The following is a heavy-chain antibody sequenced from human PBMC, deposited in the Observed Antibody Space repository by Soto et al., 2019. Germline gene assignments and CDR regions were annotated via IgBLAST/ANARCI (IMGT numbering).Heavy chain of an antibody. D-gene: IGHD3-16*01. CDR3: ARGYGGPSGWFDP. V-gene: IGHV1-3*01. CDR2: INAGNGNP. Sequence: QVQLVQSGAEVKKPGASVKVSCKASGYTFTSYAMHWVRQAAGQRLEWMGWINAGNGNPKYSQKLQGRVTITRDTPASTAERELSRLRSEETAVEDCARGYGGPSGWFDPWGQGTLVTVSS. J-gene: IGHJ5*02. CDR1: GYTFTSYA.